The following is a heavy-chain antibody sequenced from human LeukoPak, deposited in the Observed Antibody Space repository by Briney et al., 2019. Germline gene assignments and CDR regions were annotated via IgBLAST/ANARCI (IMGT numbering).Heavy chain of an antibody. Sequence: GRSLRLSCAASGFTFSSYAMLWVRQAPGKGLEWVVVISYDGRNKYYADSVKGRFTISRDNSKNTLYLQMSSLRAEDTAVYYCAKDPESGSYYYYYMDVWGKGTTVTGSS. J-gene: IGHJ6*03. D-gene: IGHD1-26*01. CDR2: ISYDGRNK. CDR3: AKDPESGSYYYYYMDV. CDR1: GFTFSSYA. V-gene: IGHV3-30*04.